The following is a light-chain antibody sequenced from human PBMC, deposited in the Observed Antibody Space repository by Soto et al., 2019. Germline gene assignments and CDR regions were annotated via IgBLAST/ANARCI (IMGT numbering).Light chain of an antibody. V-gene: IGKV3-11*01. J-gene: IGKJ4*01. CDR1: QSVGNL. CDR2: EAS. Sequence: EIVLTQSPATLSLSPGDRATLSCRASQSVGNLLAWYQHRPGQSPRHLIYEASNRATGLPPRFGSSGSGTDFTLTISSLEPEDFTFYYCEQRATWPPALTFGGGTHIEVK. CDR3: EQRATWPPALT.